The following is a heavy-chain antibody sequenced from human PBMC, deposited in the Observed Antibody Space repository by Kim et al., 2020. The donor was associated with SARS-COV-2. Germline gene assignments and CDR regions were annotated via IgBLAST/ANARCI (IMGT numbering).Heavy chain of an antibody. CDR1: GFTFSDYY. D-gene: IGHD2-2*01. J-gene: IGHJ4*02. Sequence: GGSLRLSCAASGFTFSDYYMSWIRQAPGKGLEWVSYISSSGSTIYYADSVKGRFTISRDNAKNSLYLQMNSLRAEDTAVYYCARDDIVVVPAAAQGMAAAAYFDYWGQGTLVTVSS. CDR3: ARDDIVVVPAAAQGMAAAAYFDY. V-gene: IGHV3-11*01. CDR2: ISSSGSTI.